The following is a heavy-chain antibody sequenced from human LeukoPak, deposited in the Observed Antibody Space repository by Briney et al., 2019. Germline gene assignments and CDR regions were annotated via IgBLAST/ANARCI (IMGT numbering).Heavy chain of an antibody. CDR1: GFTFSSYA. CDR3: ARTLTIFGVVITYYYGMDV. V-gene: IGHV3-23*01. Sequence: GGSLRLSCAASGFTFSSYAMSWVRQAPGKGLEWVSAISGSGVNYADSVKGRFTISRDNSKNTLYLQMNSLRAEDTAVYHCARTLTIFGVVITYYYGMDVWGQGTTVTVSS. J-gene: IGHJ6*02. D-gene: IGHD3-3*01. CDR2: ISGSGV.